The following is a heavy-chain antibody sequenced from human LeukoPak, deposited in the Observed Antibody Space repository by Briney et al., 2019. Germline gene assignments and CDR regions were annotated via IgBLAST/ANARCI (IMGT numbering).Heavy chain of an antibody. D-gene: IGHD2-15*01. CDR3: ARRGFCTGASCSFALDH. CDR2: IYHSGST. CDR1: GGSISSYY. J-gene: IGHJ4*02. V-gene: IGHV4-59*04. Sequence: SETLSLTCTVSGGSISSYYWSWIRQPPGKGLEWIGYIYHSGSTYYNPSLKSRITMSVDRSKNQFSLQLRSATAAGTAMYYCARRGFCTGASCSFALDHWGQGILVTVSS.